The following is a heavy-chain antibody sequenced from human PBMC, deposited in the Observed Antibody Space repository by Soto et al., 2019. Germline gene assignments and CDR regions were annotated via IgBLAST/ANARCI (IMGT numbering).Heavy chain of an antibody. J-gene: IGHJ4*02. V-gene: IGHV2-5*02. D-gene: IGHD4-17*01. CDR2: IYWDDDK. CDR3: THSPFYGDRFDY. Sequence: GLDLEWLALIYWDDDKRYSPSLKSRLTITKVTSKNQVVLTMTNMDPVDTATYYCTHSPFYGDRFDYWGQGTLVTVSS.